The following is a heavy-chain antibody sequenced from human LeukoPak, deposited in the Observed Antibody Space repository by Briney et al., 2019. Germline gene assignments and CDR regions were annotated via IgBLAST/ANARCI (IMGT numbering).Heavy chain of an antibody. J-gene: IGHJ4*02. Sequence: SETLSLTCTVSGGAITNDGYYWTWTRHHPGKGLEWIAYIYVTGSTYYNPSLQSRVTMPLDTSKNQFSLELKSVTAADTAVYYCARAVKQVVVRFDYWGQGTLVTVSS. CDR3: ARAVKQVVVRFDY. V-gene: IGHV4-31*03. CDR2: IYVTGST. D-gene: IGHD2-15*01. CDR1: GGAITNDGYY.